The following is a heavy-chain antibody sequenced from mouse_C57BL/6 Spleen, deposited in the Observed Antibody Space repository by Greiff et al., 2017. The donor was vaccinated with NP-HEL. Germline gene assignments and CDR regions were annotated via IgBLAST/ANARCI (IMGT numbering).Heavy chain of an antibody. CDR2: IYPGSGNT. CDR1: GYTFTDYY. V-gene: IGHV1-76*01. Sequence: SGAELVRPGASVKLSCKASGYTFTDYYINWVKQRPGQGLEWIARIYPGSGNTYYNEKFKGKATLTAEKSSSTAYMQLSSLTSEDSAVYFCARGYEGGYFDYWGQGTTLTVSS. D-gene: IGHD2-2*01. CDR3: ARGYEGGYFDY. J-gene: IGHJ2*01.